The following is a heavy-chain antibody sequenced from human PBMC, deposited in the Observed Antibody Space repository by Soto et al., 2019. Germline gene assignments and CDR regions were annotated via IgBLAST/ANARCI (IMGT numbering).Heavy chain of an antibody. CDR3: ARDVMVTAMVMWYFDL. D-gene: IGHD2-21*02. J-gene: IGHJ2*01. CDR1: GFTFSSYG. V-gene: IGHV3-33*01. Sequence: QVQLVESGGGVVQPGRSLRLSCAASGFTFSSYGMHWVRQAPGKGLEWVAVIWYDRSNKYYADSVKGRFTISRDNSKNPLYLQMNSLRAEDTAVYYCARDVMVTAMVMWYFDLWGRGTLVTVSS. CDR2: IWYDRSNK.